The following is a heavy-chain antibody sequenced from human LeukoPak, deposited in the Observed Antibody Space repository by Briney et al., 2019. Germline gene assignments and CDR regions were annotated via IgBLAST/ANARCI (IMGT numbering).Heavy chain of an antibody. Sequence: GGSLRLSCAASGFTFDDYAMHWVRQAPGKGLEGVSLISWDGGSTYYADSVKGRFTISRDNSKNSLYLQMNSLRAEDTAVYYCARFSYGLLAVDYWGQGTLVTVSS. V-gene: IGHV3-43D*03. J-gene: IGHJ4*02. CDR2: ISWDGGST. D-gene: IGHD5-18*01. CDR1: GFTFDDYA. CDR3: ARFSYGLLAVDY.